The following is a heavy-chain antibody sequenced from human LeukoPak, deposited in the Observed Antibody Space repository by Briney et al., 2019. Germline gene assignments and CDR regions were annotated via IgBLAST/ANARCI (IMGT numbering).Heavy chain of an antibody. Sequence: GGSLRLSCAASGFTFSDYYMSWIRQAPGKGLEWVSYISSGSTIYYADSVKGRFTISRDNAKNSLYLQMNSLRAEDTAVYYCAREGPYSGSYEGEAFDIWGQGTMVIVSS. D-gene: IGHD1-26*01. CDR1: GFTFSDYY. V-gene: IGHV3-11*04. CDR3: AREGPYSGSYEGEAFDI. J-gene: IGHJ3*02. CDR2: ISSGSTI.